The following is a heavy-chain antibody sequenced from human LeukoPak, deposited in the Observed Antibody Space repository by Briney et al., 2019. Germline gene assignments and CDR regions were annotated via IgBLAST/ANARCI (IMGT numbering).Heavy chain of an antibody. D-gene: IGHD3-10*01. J-gene: IGHJ4*02. CDR3: AGGSGLPHFYY. CDR2: IYYSGTT. V-gene: IGHV4-59*01. Sequence: SETLSLTCTVSGGSISSYYWSWIRQPPGKGLEWIGYIYYSGTTNYNPSLKSRVTISVDTSKNQFSLKLTSVTAADTAVYYCAGGSGLPHFYYWGQGTLVTVSS. CDR1: GGSISSYY.